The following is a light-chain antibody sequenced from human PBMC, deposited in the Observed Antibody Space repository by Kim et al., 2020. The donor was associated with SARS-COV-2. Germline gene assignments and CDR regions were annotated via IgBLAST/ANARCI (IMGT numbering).Light chain of an antibody. CDR3: NSRDNSGNHLV. Sequence: ALGQTVRITCQGDSLRTYYASWYQQKPGQAPLLVIYGKNNRPSGIPDRFSGSSSGNTASLTITGAQAEDEADYYCNSRDNSGNHLVFGGGTQLTVL. CDR2: GKN. CDR1: SLRTYY. V-gene: IGLV3-19*01. J-gene: IGLJ3*02.